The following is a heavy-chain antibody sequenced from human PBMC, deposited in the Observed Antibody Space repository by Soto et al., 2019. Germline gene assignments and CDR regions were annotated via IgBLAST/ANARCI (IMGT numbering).Heavy chain of an antibody. CDR1: GYTFNRHY. J-gene: IGHJ4*02. CDR2: IDPSGGDT. D-gene: IGHD1-26*01. CDR3: AKRRGVGLTRSSFDY. Sequence: QVQLVQSGAEMRKPGASVKVSCKASGYTFNRHYIEWVRQAPGQGLEWMGMIDPSGGDTNYAKKFQGRVTLTSDTSTSTVYMELSSLRSEDTAVYYCAKRRGVGLTRSSFDYCGPGTLVIVSS. V-gene: IGHV1-46*02.